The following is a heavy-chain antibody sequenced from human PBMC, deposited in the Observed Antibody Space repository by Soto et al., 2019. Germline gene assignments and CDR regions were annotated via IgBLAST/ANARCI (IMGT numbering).Heavy chain of an antibody. Sequence: EVQLVESGGGLVQPGGSLRLSCAASGFTFSSYWMHWVRQAPGKGLVWVSRINSDGSSTSYADSVKGRFSISRDNAKNTLYLQMNSLRAEDTAVYYCASSWQQNGMDVWGQGTTVTVSS. J-gene: IGHJ6*02. CDR3: ASSWQQNGMDV. CDR1: GFTFSSYW. D-gene: IGHD6-13*01. V-gene: IGHV3-74*01. CDR2: INSDGSST.